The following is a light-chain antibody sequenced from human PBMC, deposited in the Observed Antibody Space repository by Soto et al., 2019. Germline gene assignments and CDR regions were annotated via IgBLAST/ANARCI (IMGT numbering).Light chain of an antibody. CDR2: QVT. CDR3: SSYTDSSNYV. Sequence: SALNQPAYVSASPGQSITLSCPGTSSDVGAYNCVSWYQKNPGKAPKLMIYQVTNRPSGVSNRFSGSRSGNTASLTISGLQAEDEADYYCSSYTDSSNYVFGTGTKVTVL. V-gene: IGLV2-14*01. CDR1: SSDVGAYNC. J-gene: IGLJ1*01.